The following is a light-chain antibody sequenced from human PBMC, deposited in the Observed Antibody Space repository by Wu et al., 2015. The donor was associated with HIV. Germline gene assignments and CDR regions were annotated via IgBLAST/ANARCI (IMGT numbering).Light chain of an antibody. CDR3: QQYNDWPPLT. CDR2: GAS. V-gene: IGKV3-15*01. CDR1: QSVSTH. Sequence: ERLMTQSPATLSVSPGEKATLFCRASQSVSTHLAWYQQKPGQAPRLLIYGASTRATGVPARFSGGGSGTEFTLTISNMKSEDSAVYYCQQYNDWPPLTFGGGTKVEIK. J-gene: IGKJ4*01.